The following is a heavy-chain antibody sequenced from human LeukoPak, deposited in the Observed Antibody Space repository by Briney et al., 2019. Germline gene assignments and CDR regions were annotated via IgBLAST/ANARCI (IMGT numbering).Heavy chain of an antibody. Sequence: RAGGSLRLSCAASGFTVSSNYMSWVRRAPGKGLEWVSVIYSGGSTYYADSVKGRFTISRDNSKNTLYLQMNSLRAEDTAVYYCARAARSSSWYYFDYWGQGTLVTVSS. D-gene: IGHD6-13*01. V-gene: IGHV3-66*01. CDR3: ARAARSSSWYYFDY. J-gene: IGHJ4*02. CDR1: GFTVSSNY. CDR2: IYSGGST.